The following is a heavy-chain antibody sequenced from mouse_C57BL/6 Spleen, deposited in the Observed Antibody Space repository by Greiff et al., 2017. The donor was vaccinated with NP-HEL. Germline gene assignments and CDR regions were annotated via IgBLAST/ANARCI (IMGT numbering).Heavy chain of an antibody. CDR2: IDPSDSET. CDR1: GYTFTSYW. CDR3: ARSTDGYYSYWYFDV. J-gene: IGHJ1*03. Sequence: QVQLQQPGAELVRPGSSVKLSCKASGYTFTSYWMHWVKQRPIQGLEWIGNIDPSDSETHYNQKFKDKATLTVDKYSSTAYMQLSSLTSEDSAVYYCARSTDGYYSYWYFDVWGTGTTVTVSS. D-gene: IGHD2-3*01. V-gene: IGHV1-52*01.